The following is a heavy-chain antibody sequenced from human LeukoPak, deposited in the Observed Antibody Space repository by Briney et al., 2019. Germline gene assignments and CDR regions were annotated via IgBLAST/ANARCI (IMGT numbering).Heavy chain of an antibody. D-gene: IGHD6-19*01. J-gene: IGHJ2*01. CDR1: GYTFTDYY. Sequence: GASVKVSCKVSGYTFTDYYMHWVQQAPGKGLEWMGLVDPEDGETIYAVKFQGRVTITADTSTDTAYMELSSLRSEDTAVYYCATSRTAVAAWYFDLWGRGTLVTVSS. CDR3: ATSRTAVAAWYFDL. CDR2: VDPEDGET. V-gene: IGHV1-69-2*01.